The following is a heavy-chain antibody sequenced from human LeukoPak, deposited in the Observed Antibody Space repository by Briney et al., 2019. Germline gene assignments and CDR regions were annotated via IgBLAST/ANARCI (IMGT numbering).Heavy chain of an antibody. CDR3: AKGEVSSDSQAFDY. V-gene: IGHV3-23*01. Sequence: PGGSLRLSCAPSGFTFSRFAMSWVRQAPGKGLEWVSGITGSGGSTYHADSVKGRFTISRDNSKNTLYLQMNILRAEDTAVYYCAKGEVSSDSQAFDYWGQGTLVTVSS. CDR1: GFTFSRFA. CDR2: ITGSGGST. J-gene: IGHJ4*02. D-gene: IGHD3-22*01.